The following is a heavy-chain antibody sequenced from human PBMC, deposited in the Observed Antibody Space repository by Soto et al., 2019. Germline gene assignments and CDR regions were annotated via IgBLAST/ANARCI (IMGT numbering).Heavy chain of an antibody. CDR3: ARDQVAGTRYFDL. V-gene: IGHV3-21*01. Sequence: EVQLVESGGGLVKPGGSLRLSCAAFGFTFSSYSMNWVRQAPGKGLEWVSSISSSSSYIYYADSVKGRFTISRDNAKNSLYLQMNSLRAEDTAVYYCARDQVAGTRYFDLWGRGTLVTVSS. CDR1: GFTFSSYS. D-gene: IGHD6-19*01. CDR2: ISSSSSYI. J-gene: IGHJ2*01.